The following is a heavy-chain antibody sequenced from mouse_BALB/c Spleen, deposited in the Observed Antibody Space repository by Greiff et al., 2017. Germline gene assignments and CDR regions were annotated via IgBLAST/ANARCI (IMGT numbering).Heavy chain of an antibody. J-gene: IGHJ4*01. CDR2: ISYSGST. V-gene: IGHV3-2*02. D-gene: IGHD3-3*01. CDR3: ARGLGLLAMDY. Sequence: EVQLQESGPGLVKPSQSLSLTCTVTGYSITSDYAWNWIRQFPGNKLEWMGYISYSGSTSYNPSLKSRISITRDTSKNQFFLQLNSVTTEDTATYYCARGLGLLAMDYWGQGTSVTVSS. CDR1: GYSITSDYA.